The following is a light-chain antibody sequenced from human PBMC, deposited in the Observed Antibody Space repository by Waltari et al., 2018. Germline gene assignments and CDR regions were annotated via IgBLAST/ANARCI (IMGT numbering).Light chain of an antibody. CDR1: SSDVGAYNY. V-gene: IGLV2-8*01. CDR3: FSYAGSNNLV. J-gene: IGLJ2*01. CDR2: EVS. Sequence: QSALTQPPSASGSPGQSVTISCTGTSSDVGAYNYVSWYQQHPDKAPQLMIFEVSQRPSGVPGRFSGSKSGNTASLTVSGLQAEDEADYYCFSYAGSNNLVFGGGTKLTVL.